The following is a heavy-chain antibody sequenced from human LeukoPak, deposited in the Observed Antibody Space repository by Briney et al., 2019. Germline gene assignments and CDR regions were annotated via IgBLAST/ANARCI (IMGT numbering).Heavy chain of an antibody. V-gene: IGHV4-39*01. CDR1: GGSISSSSYY. Sequence: SETLSLTCTVSGGSISSSSYYWGWIRQPPGKGLEWIGSIYYSGSTYYNPSLKSRVTISVDTSKNQFSLKLSSVTAADTAVYYCARQGVRDAFDIWGQGTMVTASS. D-gene: IGHD3-10*01. J-gene: IGHJ3*02. CDR3: ARQGVRDAFDI. CDR2: IYYSGST.